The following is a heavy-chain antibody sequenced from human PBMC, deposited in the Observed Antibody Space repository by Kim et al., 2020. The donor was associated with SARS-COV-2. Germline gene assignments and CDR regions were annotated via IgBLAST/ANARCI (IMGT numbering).Heavy chain of an antibody. J-gene: IGHJ4*02. D-gene: IGHD3-22*01. CDR2: ISSSSSYI. V-gene: IGHV3-21*01. CDR1: GFTFSSYS. Sequence: GGSLRLSCAASGFTFSSYSMNWVRQAPGKGLEWVSSISSSSSYIYYADSVKGRFTISRDNAKNSLYLQMNSLRAEDTAVYYCARDNEVPIGDYYDSSVLTQGGFEYWGQGTLVTVSS. CDR3: ARDNEVPIGDYYDSSVLTQGGFEY.